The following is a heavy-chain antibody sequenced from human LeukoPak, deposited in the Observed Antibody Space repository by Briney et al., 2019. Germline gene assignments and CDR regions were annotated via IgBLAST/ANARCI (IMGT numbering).Heavy chain of an antibody. Sequence: GASVKVSCKASGYTFTSYYMHWVRQAPGQGLERMGIINPSGGSTSYAQKFQGRVTMTRDTSTSTVYMELSSLRSEDTAVYYCARDLPLAYCGGDCYSDYYYGMDVWGQGTTVTVSS. CDR1: GYTFTSYY. D-gene: IGHD2-21*02. J-gene: IGHJ6*02. V-gene: IGHV1-46*01. CDR3: ARDLPLAYCGGDCYSDYYYGMDV. CDR2: INPSGGST.